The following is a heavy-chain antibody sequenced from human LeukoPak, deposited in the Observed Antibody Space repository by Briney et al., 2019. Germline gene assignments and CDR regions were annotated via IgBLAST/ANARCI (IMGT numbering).Heavy chain of an antibody. CDR3: ARGYCSSTSCYYWFDP. Sequence: SVKGSCTASGGTFSSYAISWVRQAPGQGLEWMGRIIPIFGIANYAQKFQGRVTITADKSTSTAYMELSSLRSEDTAVYYCARGYCSSTSCYYWFDPWGQGTLVTVSS. CDR2: IIPIFGIA. D-gene: IGHD2-2*01. V-gene: IGHV1-69*04. J-gene: IGHJ5*02. CDR1: GGTFSSYA.